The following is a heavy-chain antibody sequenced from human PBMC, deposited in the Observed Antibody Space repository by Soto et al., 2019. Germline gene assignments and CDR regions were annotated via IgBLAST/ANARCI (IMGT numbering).Heavy chain of an antibody. J-gene: IGHJ4*02. V-gene: IGHV3-23*01. Sequence: VGSLRLSCNGSGVTFSSFALGWVRQAPGKGLEWLSSVSADGDSSCTADTVRGRIRVSRYNAKNTLFLQMRFIRVEDAAVYYYANTSQAPVGSHFFDLWGQGTQVTVSS. D-gene: IGHD1-26*01. CDR3: ANTSQAPVGSHFFDL. CDR1: GVTFSSFA. CDR2: VSADGDSS.